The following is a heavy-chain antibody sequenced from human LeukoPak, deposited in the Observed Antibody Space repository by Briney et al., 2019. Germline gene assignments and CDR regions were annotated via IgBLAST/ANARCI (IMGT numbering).Heavy chain of an antibody. J-gene: IGHJ4*02. D-gene: IGHD3-16*01. V-gene: IGHV4-38-2*02. Sequence: SETLSLTCTVSGYSISSGYYWGWIRQPPGKGLEWVGSIYHSGSAYYNPSLKSRVAISVDTSKNQFSLQLSSVTAADTAVYYCARVGGDYNPVYFDYWGQGTLVTVSS. CDR2: IYHSGSA. CDR1: GYSISSGYY. CDR3: ARVGGDYNPVYFDY.